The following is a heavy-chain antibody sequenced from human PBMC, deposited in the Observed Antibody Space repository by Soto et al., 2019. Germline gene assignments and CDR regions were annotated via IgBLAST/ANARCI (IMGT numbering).Heavy chain of an antibody. Sequence: ASVKVSCKASGDTFTTYDINWVRQATGHGLEWMGWINPNSGNIGYAQRFQGRVTMTRDTAIRTAYMEVSSLRSDDTAVYYCARGRASGSYYLLDPWGQGIMVTVSS. CDR2: INPNSGNI. J-gene: IGHJ5*02. D-gene: IGHD3-10*01. CDR3: ARGRASGSYYLLDP. CDR1: GDTFTTYD. V-gene: IGHV1-8*01.